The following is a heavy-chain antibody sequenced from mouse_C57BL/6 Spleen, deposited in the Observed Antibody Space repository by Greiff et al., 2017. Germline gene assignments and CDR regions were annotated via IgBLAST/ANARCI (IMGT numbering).Heavy chain of an antibody. Sequence: DVKLQESGAELVRPGASVKLSCTASGFNIKDYYMHWVKQRPEQGLEWIGRIDPEDGDTEYAPKFQGKATMTADTSSNTAYLQLSSLTSEDTAVYYCTTNYGSSYDFDYWGQGTTLTVSS. CDR2: IDPEDGDT. CDR3: TTNYGSSYDFDY. V-gene: IGHV14-1*01. J-gene: IGHJ2*01. D-gene: IGHD1-1*01. CDR1: GFNIKDYY.